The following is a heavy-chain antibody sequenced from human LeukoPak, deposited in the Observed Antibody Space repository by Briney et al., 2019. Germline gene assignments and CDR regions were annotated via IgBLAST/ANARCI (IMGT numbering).Heavy chain of an antibody. CDR3: AKDMEYCSGGSCYDFGY. CDR1: GFTFDDYA. CDR2: ISGDGGST. Sequence: GGSLRLSCAASGFTFDDYAMQWVRRAPGKGLEWVSLISGDGGSTYYADSVKGRFTISRENSKNSLYLQMNNLRTEDTALYYCAKDMEYCSGGSCYDFGYWGQGTLVTVSS. V-gene: IGHV3-43*02. D-gene: IGHD2-15*01. J-gene: IGHJ4*02.